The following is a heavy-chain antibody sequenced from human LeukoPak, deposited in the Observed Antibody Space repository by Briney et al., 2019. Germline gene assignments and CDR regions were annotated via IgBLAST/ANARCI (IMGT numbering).Heavy chain of an antibody. D-gene: IGHD6-6*01. CDR3: ARDAPLGPFRIAARPNWYFDL. CDR2: IYYSGST. Sequence: PSETLSLTCTVSGGSISSYYWSWIRQPPGKGLEWIGYIYYSGSTNYNPSLKSRVTISVDTSKNQFSLKLSSVTAADTAVYYCARDAPLGPFRIAARPNWYFDLWGRGTLVTVSS. CDR1: GGSISSYY. V-gene: IGHV4-59*12. J-gene: IGHJ2*01.